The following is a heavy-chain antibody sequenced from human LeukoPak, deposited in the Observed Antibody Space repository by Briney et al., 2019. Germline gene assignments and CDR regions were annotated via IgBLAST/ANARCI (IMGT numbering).Heavy chain of an antibody. J-gene: IGHJ3*01. CDR2: ISNRANSYTT. CDR1: GFTFSSYA. CDR3: TRGYSGVSIYAFDV. Sequence: PGGSLRLSCAASGFTFSSYAMSWVRQAPGKGLEWVGRISNRANSYTTEYATSVKGRFTISRDDSKDSLYLQMNDLKTEDTAVYHCTRGYSGVSIYAFDVWGQGTMVTVSS. D-gene: IGHD5-12*01. V-gene: IGHV3-72*01.